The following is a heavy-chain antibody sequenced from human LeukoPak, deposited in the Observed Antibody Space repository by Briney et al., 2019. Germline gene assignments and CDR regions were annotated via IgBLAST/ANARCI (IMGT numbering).Heavy chain of an antibody. CDR3: ARGRSTYYYGSGSLDFQH. Sequence: SETLSLTCTVSGGSISSYYWSWIRQPPGKGLEWIGYIYYSGSTNYNPSLKSRVTISVDTSKNQFSLKLSSVTAADTAVYYCARGRSTYYYGSGSLDFQHWGQGTLVTVSS. V-gene: IGHV4-59*12. J-gene: IGHJ1*01. CDR1: GGSISSYY. CDR2: IYYSGST. D-gene: IGHD3-10*01.